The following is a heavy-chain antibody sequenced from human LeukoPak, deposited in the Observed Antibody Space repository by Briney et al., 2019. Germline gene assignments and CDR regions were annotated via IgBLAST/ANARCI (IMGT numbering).Heavy chain of an antibody. J-gene: IGHJ4*02. V-gene: IGHV3-30*04. CDR2: ISYDGSYK. CDR3: AREMRCYDSSGRIDY. CDR1: GFTFSSYA. Sequence: PGGSLRLSCAASGFTFSSYAMHWVRQAPGKGLEWVAVISYDGSYKYYADSVKGRFTISRDNSKNTLYLQMNSLRAEDTAVYYCAREMRCYDSSGRIDYWGQGTLVTVSS. D-gene: IGHD3-22*01.